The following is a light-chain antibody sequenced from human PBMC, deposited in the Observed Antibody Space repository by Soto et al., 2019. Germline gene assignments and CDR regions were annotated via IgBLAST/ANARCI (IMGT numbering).Light chain of an antibody. CDR2: GAS. V-gene: IGKV3D-11*02. CDR3: QQRSNWHPIT. Sequence: ILMKQSPATLSVSPGERATLSCRASQSVSRKLAWYQHKPGQAPRLLISGASNRATGIPARFSGSGSGTDFTLTISSLEPEDFAVYYCQQRSNWHPITFGQGTRLEIK. CDR1: QSVSRK. J-gene: IGKJ5*01.